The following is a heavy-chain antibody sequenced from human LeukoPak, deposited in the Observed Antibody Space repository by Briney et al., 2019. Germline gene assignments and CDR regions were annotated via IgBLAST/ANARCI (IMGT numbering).Heavy chain of an antibody. Sequence: PSETLSLTCTDSGGSISGSTYYWAWIRQPPGKGLEWIRSVYYTGNTYHNPSLKSRVTISVDTSKNQFSLRLSFLTAADTAVYYCARDGSDNWGLLDYWGQGTLLTVSS. CDR3: ARDGSDNWGLLDY. V-gene: IGHV4-39*07. J-gene: IGHJ4*02. CDR2: VYYTGNT. D-gene: IGHD1-1*01. CDR1: GGSISGSTYY.